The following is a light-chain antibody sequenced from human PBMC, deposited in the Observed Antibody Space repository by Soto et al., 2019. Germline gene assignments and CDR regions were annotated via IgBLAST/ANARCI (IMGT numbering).Light chain of an antibody. CDR1: QSISSK. V-gene: IGKV1-5*03. CDR3: QQYNTFSWT. J-gene: IGKJ1*01. CDR2: KAS. Sequence: IQMTQTPSTLSASVGDRVTITCRASQSISSKLAWYQQKQGKAPKLLIYKASSLERGVPSRFSGSGSGTDFTLTISSLQPDDFATYYCQQYNTFSWTFGQGTKVEIK.